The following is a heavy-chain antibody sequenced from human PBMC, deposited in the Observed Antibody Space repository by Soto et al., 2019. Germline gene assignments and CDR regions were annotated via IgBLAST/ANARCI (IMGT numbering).Heavy chain of an antibody. Sequence: GGSLRLSCAASGFTFISYGMHWGRQAPGKGLEWVAVIWYDGSNKYYADSVKGRFAISRDNSKNTLYLQMNSLRAEDTAVYYCARDAARRSSSSLDYWGQGTLVTVSS. CDR3: ARDAARRSSSSLDY. CDR1: GFTFISYG. J-gene: IGHJ4*02. CDR2: IWYDGSNK. D-gene: IGHD6-6*01. V-gene: IGHV3-33*01.